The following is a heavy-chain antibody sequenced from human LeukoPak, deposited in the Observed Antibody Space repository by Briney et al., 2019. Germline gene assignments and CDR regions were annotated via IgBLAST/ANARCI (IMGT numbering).Heavy chain of an antibody. V-gene: IGHV4-34*01. D-gene: IGHD3/OR15-3a*01. CDR1: GVSFSGYY. J-gene: IGHJ4*02. Sequence: SETLSLTCAVYGVSFSGYYWSWIRQPPGKGLEWIGEINHSGSTNYNPSLKSRVTISVDTSKNQFSLKLSSVTAADTAVYYCARGPRWTGYPFDYWGQGTLVTVSS. CDR2: INHSGST. CDR3: ARGPRWTGYPFDY.